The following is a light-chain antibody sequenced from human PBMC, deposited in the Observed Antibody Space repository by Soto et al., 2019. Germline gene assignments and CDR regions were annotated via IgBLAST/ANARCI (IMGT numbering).Light chain of an antibody. CDR1: ASNIGRDP. CDR3: AGWDGSLKGFV. J-gene: IGLJ1*01. Sequence: QSVLTQPPSASGAPGQRATISCSGSASNIGRDPVNWYQQVPGTAPKLLIYENNHRPSGVPDRFSGSKSGTSASLVISGLQSEDEAEYFCAGWDGSLKGFVFGTGTKVTVL. V-gene: IGLV1-44*01. CDR2: ENN.